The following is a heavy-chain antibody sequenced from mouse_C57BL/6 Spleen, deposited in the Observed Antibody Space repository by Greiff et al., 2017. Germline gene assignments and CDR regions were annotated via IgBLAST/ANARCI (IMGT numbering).Heavy chain of an antibody. J-gene: IGHJ2*01. V-gene: IGHV6-3*01. CDR3: TGSSFDY. Sequence: EVQRVESGGGLVQPGASMKLSCVASGFTFSNYWMNWVRQSPEKGLEWVAQIRFNSDNYATHYAVSVKGRFTISRAESKRRVYLQMNNLRAEDTGIYYCTGSSFDYWGQGTTLTVSS. CDR1: GFTFSNYW. CDR2: IRFNSDNYAT.